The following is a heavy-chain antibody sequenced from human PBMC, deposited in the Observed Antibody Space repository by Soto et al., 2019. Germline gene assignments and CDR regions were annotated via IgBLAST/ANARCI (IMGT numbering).Heavy chain of an antibody. CDR3: ARPEYSSSSYGMDV. J-gene: IGHJ6*02. CDR1: GFTFSSYS. D-gene: IGHD6-6*01. CDR2: ISSSSSTI. V-gene: IGHV3-48*02. Sequence: SLRLSCAASGFTFSSYSMNWGRQAPGKGLEWVSYISSSSSTIYYADSVKGRFTISRDNAKNSLYLQMNSLRDEDTAVYYCARPEYSSSSYGMDVWGQGTTVTVSS.